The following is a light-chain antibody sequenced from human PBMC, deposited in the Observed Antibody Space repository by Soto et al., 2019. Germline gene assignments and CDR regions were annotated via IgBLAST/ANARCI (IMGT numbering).Light chain of an antibody. CDR2: LGS. CDR1: QSLLHSNGYNY. V-gene: IGKV2-28*01. J-gene: IGKJ3*01. CDR3: MRHLHTHFT. Sequence: DIVMTQSPLSLPVTPGEPASISCRSSQSLLHSNGYNYLDWYLQKPGQSPQLLIYLGSNRASGVTDRCSGSGAGSYFTLKISRVAAEDVAVYYCMRHLHTHFTCSPGTQVDIK.